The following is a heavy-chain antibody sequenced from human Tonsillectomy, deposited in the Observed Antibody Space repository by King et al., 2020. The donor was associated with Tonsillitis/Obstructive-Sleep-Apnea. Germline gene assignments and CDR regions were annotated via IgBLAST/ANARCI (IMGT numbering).Heavy chain of an antibody. V-gene: IGHV1-18*01. D-gene: IGHD3-22*01. J-gene: IGHJ1*01. Sequence: VQLVQSGAEVKKPGASVKVSCKASGHTFTSYDITWVRQAPGQGLEWMGWSRPNNGDTNYAQKLQGRVTLTSDTSTSTAYMELRSLRSDDTAVYYCARDYYDSSGYYHGYFQHWGQGTRVTVSS. CDR3: ARDYYDSSGYYHGYFQH. CDR1: GHTFTSYD. CDR2: SRPNNGDT.